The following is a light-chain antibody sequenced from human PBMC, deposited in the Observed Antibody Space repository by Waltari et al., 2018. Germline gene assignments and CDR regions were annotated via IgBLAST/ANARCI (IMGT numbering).Light chain of an antibody. V-gene: IGKV3-20*01. J-gene: IGKJ1*01. CDR1: QSIGKY. CDR2: AAS. CDR3: QNHERLPAT. Sequence: IELTQSPGTLSLSPGESATISCRASQSIGKYLVWYQQKPGHAPRVLIYAASTMATGIPDRFSGSGSGTDFSLTISRLEPEDFAVYYCQNHERLPATFGQGTKVEIK.